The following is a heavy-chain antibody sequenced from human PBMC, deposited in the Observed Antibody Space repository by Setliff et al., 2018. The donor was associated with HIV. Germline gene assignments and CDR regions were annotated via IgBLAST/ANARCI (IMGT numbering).Heavy chain of an antibody. CDR2: INTETGNP. V-gene: IGHV7-4-1*02. J-gene: IGHJ4*02. Sequence: ASVKVSCKASGYTFTTYGISWVRQAPGQGPEWMGWINTETGNPMYAQGFRGRLVFSLDSSVNTAYLQINSLKTEGTAMYYCARVGSYWSTFDYWGQGALVTVSS. D-gene: IGHD2-8*02. CDR3: ARVGSYWSTFDY. CDR1: GYTFTTYG.